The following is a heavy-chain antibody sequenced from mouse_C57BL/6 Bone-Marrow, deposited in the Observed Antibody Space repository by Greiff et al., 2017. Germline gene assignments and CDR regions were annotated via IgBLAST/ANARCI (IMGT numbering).Heavy chain of an antibody. J-gene: IGHJ2*01. CDR2: IYPRSGNT. CDR3: ARGRFRGLYYFDY. Sequence: VQLQESGAELARPGASVKLSCKASGYTFTSYGISWVKQRPGQGLEWIGEIYPRSGNTYYNEKFKGKATLTADKSSSTAYMVLRILTSEDAAVFFCARGRFRGLYYFDYWGQGTTLTVSS. CDR1: GYTFTSYG. V-gene: IGHV1-81*01.